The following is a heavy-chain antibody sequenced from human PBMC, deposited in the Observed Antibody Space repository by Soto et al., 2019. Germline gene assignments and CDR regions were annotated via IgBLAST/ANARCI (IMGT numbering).Heavy chain of an antibody. Sequence: PGGSLRLSCTASGFTFGDYAMSWVRQAPGKGLEWVGFIRSKAYGGTTEYAASVKGRFTISRDDSKSIAYLQMNSLKTEDTAAYYCTRDHGDPYFDYWGQGTLVTVSS. V-gene: IGHV3-49*04. D-gene: IGHD4-17*01. CDR1: GFTFGDYA. CDR2: IRSKAYGGTT. J-gene: IGHJ4*02. CDR3: TRDHGDPYFDY.